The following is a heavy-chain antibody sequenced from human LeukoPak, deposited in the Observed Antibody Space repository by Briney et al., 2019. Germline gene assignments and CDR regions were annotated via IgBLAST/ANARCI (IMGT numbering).Heavy chain of an antibody. CDR1: GYTFTSYY. D-gene: IGHD1-26*01. CDR3: ARDPSGSYPKYYFDY. J-gene: IGHJ4*02. CDR2: INPSGGST. V-gene: IGHV1-46*01. Sequence: GASVKVSCKASGYTFTSYYMHWVRQAPGQGLEWMGIINPSGGSTSYAQKFQGRVTMTRDMSTSTVYMELSSLRSEDTAVYYCARDPSGSYPKYYFDYWGQGTLVTVSS.